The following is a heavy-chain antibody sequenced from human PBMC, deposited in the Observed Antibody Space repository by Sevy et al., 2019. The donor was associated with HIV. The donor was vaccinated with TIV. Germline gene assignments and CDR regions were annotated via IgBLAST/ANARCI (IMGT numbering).Heavy chain of an antibody. CDR3: VKDRPAVRLGYCSSTSCPMYYFDY. CDR1: GFTFSSYA. CDR2: ISGSGGST. D-gene: IGHD2-2*01. Sequence: GGSLRLSCAASGFTFSSYAMSWVRQAPGKGLEWVSAISGSGGSTYYADSVKGRFTISRDNSKNTLYLQMNSLRAEDTAVYYCVKDRPAVRLGYCSSTSCPMYYFDYWGQGTLVTVSS. V-gene: IGHV3-23*01. J-gene: IGHJ4*02.